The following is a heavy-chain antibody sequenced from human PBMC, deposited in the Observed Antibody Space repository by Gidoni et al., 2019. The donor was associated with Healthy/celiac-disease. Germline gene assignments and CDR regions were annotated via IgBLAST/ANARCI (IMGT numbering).Heavy chain of an antibody. CDR2: ISYDGSNK. CDR3: ARDLLSSSWAHQNY. J-gene: IGHJ4*02. D-gene: IGHD6-13*01. CDR1: GFTFSAYA. V-gene: IGHV3-30-3*01. Sequence: QLQLVESGGGVVQPGSSLSLPCAASGFTFSAYAMNWVRQAPGKGLEWVAVISYDGSNKYYADSVKGRFTISRDNSKNTLYLQMNSLRAEDTAVYYCARDLLSSSWAHQNYWGQGTLVTVSS.